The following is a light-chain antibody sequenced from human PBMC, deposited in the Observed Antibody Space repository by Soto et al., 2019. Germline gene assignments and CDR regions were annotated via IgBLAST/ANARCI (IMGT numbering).Light chain of an antibody. Sequence: DIQMTQSPSTLSASVGDRVTITCRASQSISSWLAWYQQKPGKAPNLLIYKASTLQSGAPLRFSGSGSGTEFTLTISSLQPDDFATYYCQQYYSYPWTFGQGTKVEIK. CDR2: KAS. CDR1: QSISSW. CDR3: QQYYSYPWT. V-gene: IGKV1-5*03. J-gene: IGKJ1*01.